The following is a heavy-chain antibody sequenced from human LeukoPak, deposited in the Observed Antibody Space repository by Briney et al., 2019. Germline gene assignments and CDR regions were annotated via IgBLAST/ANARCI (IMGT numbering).Heavy chain of an antibody. CDR2: IYYSGST. Sequence: SETLSLTCTVSGGSISSYYWGWIRPPPGKVLEWIGNIYYSGSTYYNPSLKSRVTISVDTSKNQFSLKLSSVTAADTAVYYCASGGGGTEYCSGGSCYREDNWFDPWGQGTMVTVSS. V-gene: IGHV4-39*07. CDR3: ASGGGGTEYCSGGSCYREDNWFDP. J-gene: IGHJ5*02. CDR1: GGSISSYY. D-gene: IGHD2-15*01.